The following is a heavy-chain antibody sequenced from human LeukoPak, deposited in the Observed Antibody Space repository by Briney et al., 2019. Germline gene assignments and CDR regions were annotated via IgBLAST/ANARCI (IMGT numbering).Heavy chain of an antibody. D-gene: IGHD6-19*01. V-gene: IGHV5-51*01. CDR1: GYSFTSYW. J-gene: IGHJ3*02. CDR2: IYPGDSDT. CDR3: ASLGAIAVAGLDAFDI. Sequence: GESLKISCKGSGYSFTSYWIGWVRQMPGKGLEWMGIIYPGDSDTRYSPSFQGQVTISADKSISTAYLQWSSLKASDTAMYYCASLGAIAVAGLDAFDIWGQGTMVTVSS.